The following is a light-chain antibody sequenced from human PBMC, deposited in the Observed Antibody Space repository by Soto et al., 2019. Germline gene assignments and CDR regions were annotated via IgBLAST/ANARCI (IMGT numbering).Light chain of an antibody. CDR1: QYVGTR. CDR3: HQRQIWPRT. J-gene: IGKJ1*01. Sequence: VLSQSPATLSSSPGETATLSCRASQYVGTRLAWYQHKPGQAPRLLIYYTSNRATGIPARFSGSGSGTDFTLTINSLAPEDFAIYYCHQRQIWPRTFGQGTKVDIK. V-gene: IGKV3-11*01. CDR2: YTS.